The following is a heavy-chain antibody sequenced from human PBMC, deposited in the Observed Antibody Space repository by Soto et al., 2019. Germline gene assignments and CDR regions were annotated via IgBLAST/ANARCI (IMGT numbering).Heavy chain of an antibody. D-gene: IGHD3-3*01. CDR1: GGSISSYY. V-gene: IGHV4-59*01. Sequence: SETLSLTCTVSGGSISSYYWSWIRQPPGKGLEWIGYIYYSGSTNYNPSLKSRVTISVDTSKNQFSLKLSSVTAADTAVYYCARGFWTGTDQFDYWGQGTLVTVSS. CDR2: IYYSGST. CDR3: ARGFWTGTDQFDY. J-gene: IGHJ4*02.